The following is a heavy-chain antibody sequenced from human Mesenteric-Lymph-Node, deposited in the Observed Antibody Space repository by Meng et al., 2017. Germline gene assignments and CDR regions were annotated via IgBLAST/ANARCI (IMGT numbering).Heavy chain of an antibody. D-gene: IGHD1-1*01. V-gene: IGHV6-1*01. CDR2: TYYRSKWYN. CDR3: ARTTIDYGYYYGMDV. Sequence: LRLSCAIPGDRVSSNSAAWNWIRQSPSRGLEWLGRTYYRSKWYNDYAVSVKSRITINPDTSKNQFSLQLNSVTPEDTAVYYCARTTIDYGYYYGMDVWGQGTTVTVSS. J-gene: IGHJ6*02. CDR1: GDRVSSNSAA.